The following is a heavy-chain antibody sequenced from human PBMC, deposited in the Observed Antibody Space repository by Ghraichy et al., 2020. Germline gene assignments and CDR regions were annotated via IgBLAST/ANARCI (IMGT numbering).Heavy chain of an antibody. D-gene: IGHD3-3*01. J-gene: IGHJ3*02. Sequence: GGSLRLSCAASGFTFSSYAMSWVRQAPGKGLEWVSAISGSGGSTYYADSVKGRFTISRNNSKNTLYLQMNSLRAEDTAVYYCAKQFSGITVAFDIWGQGTMVTVSS. CDR3: AKQFSGITVAFDI. CDR1: GFTFSSYA. V-gene: IGHV3-23*01. CDR2: ISGSGGST.